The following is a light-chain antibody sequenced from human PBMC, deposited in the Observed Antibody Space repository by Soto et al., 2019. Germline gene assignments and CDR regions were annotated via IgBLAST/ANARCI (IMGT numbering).Light chain of an antibody. V-gene: IGLV1-40*01. J-gene: IGLJ3*02. CDR3: QSYDSSLSAL. CDR1: SSNSGAGYD. CDR2: GNS. Sequence: QSVLTQPPSVSGAPGQRVTISCTGSSSNSGAGYDVHWYQQLPGTAPKLLIYGNSNRPSGVPDRFSGSKSGTSASLAITGLKAKDEADYYCQSYDSSLSALFGGGTKRTVL.